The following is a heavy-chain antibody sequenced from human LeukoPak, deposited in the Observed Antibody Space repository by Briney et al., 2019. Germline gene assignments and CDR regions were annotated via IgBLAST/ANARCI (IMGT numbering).Heavy chain of an antibody. CDR3: ARGGLEMATTQFDY. D-gene: IGHD5-24*01. Sequence: SVTVSCTASGGTFSSYAISWVRQAPGQGLEWMGGIIPIFGTANYAQKFQGRVTITADESTSTAYMELSGLRSEDTAVYYCARGGLEMATTQFDYWGQGTLVTVSS. CDR1: GGTFSSYA. CDR2: IIPIFGTA. V-gene: IGHV1-69*13. J-gene: IGHJ4*02.